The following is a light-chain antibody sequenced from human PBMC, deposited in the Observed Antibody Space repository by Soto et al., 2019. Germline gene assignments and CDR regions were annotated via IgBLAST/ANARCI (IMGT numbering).Light chain of an antibody. CDR2: DAS. CDR1: QSVSSY. CDR3: QQRSNWPVT. V-gene: IGKV3-11*01. Sequence: EIVLTQSPATLSLSPGERATLSCRASQSVSSYLAWYQQKPGQAPRLLIYDASSRATGIPSRFSGSGSETEFTLTISSLEHEDCAVYYCQQRSNWPVTFGQGTRVEIK. J-gene: IGKJ1*01.